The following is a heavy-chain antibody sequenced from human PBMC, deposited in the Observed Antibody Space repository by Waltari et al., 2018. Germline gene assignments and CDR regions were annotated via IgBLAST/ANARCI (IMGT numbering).Heavy chain of an antibody. J-gene: IGHJ6*02. Sequence: QVQLVQSGAEVKKPGASVKVSCKVSGSTLTELSMHWVRQAPGKGLEWMGGFDPEDGETIYAQKFQGRVTMTEDTSTDTAYMELSSLRSEDTAVYYCATEAGSSTITNKYYYGMDVWGQGTTVTVSS. CDR1: GSTLTELS. V-gene: IGHV1-24*01. CDR3: ATEAGSSTITNKYYYGMDV. D-gene: IGHD2-2*01. CDR2: FDPEDGET.